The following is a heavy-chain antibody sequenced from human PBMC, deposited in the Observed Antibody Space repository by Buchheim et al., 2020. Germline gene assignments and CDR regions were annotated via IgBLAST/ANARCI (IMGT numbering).Heavy chain of an antibody. J-gene: IGHJ4*02. CDR1: GFIFSDSE. CDR2: ISDVGTI. V-gene: IGHV3-48*03. Sequence: EVQLVESGGGLVQPGGSLRLSCVASGFIFSDSEMTWVRQAPGAGLEWISYISDVGTIYYADSVKGRFTISRDNAENSLYLQMNSLRAEDTAVYYCARNRYNGYDFDSWGQGTL. D-gene: IGHD5-12*01. CDR3: ARNRYNGYDFDS.